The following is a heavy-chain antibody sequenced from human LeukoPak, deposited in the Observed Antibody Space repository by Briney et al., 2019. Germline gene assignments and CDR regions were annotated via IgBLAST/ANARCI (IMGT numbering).Heavy chain of an antibody. D-gene: IGHD1-26*01. CDR3: ARDEIGGSFEY. J-gene: IGHJ4*02. CDR1: GFTFNKYW. Sequence: SGGSLRLSCAASGFTFNKYWMSWVRQAPGKGLEWVANIKEDGSEKNYVDSVKGRFTISRDNAEKSLYLQMNSLRAEDTAVYYCARDEIGGSFEYWGQGTQVTVSS. V-gene: IGHV3-7*01. CDR2: IKEDGSEK.